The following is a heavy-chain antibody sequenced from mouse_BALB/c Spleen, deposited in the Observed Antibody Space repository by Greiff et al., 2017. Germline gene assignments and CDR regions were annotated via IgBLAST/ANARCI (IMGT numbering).Heavy chain of an antibody. CDR2: IDPANGNT. V-gene: IGHV14-3*02. D-gene: IGHD2-4*01. CDR1: GFNIKDTY. Sequence: VQLQQSGAELVKPGASVKLSCTASGFNIKDTYMPWVKQRPEQGLEWIGRIDPANGNTKYDPKFQGKATITADTSSNTAYLQLSSLTSEDTAVYYCARGGDYDYWGQGTTLTVSS. J-gene: IGHJ2*01. CDR3: ARGGDYDY.